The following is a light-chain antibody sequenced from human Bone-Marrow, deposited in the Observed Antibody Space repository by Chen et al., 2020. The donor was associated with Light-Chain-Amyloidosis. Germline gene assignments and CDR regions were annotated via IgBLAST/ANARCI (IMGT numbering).Light chain of an antibody. J-gene: IGLJ3*02. V-gene: IGLV1-47*01. CDR1: SSNIGKNH. CDR3: AAWDDSITFPV. Sequence: QSILIQPPSASGTAGQWVTMSCSGTSSNIGKNHVYWYQQFPGMAPKLLIDGSDQRSSGVTDRFSASTSGMAASRAINGLRSEYEADYYCAAWDDSITFPVFGCGTKFTVL. CDR2: GSD.